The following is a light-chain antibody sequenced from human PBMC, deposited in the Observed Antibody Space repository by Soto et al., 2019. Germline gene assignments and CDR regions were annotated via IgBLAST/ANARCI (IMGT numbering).Light chain of an antibody. Sequence: QSALTQPASVSGSPGQSITISCTGTSSDVGGYNFVSWYQHHPGKAPKLIISDVSNRPSGVSNRFSGSKSGNTASLTISGLQAEDEAAYYCSSYTTSSTQVFGGGTKLTVL. J-gene: IGLJ2*01. V-gene: IGLV2-14*01. CDR2: DVS. CDR1: SSDVGGYNF. CDR3: SSYTTSSTQV.